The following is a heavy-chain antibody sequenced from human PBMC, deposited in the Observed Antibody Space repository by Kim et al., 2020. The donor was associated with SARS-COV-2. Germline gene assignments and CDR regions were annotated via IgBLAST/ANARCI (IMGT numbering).Heavy chain of an antibody. Sequence: ASVKVSCKASGYTFTKYAINWVRQAPGQGLEWMGWINTDTGKPTYAQGFSGRVVFSLDTSVSTAYVEIPSLRADYTAVYYCARVGESGTSNSSAYFPHWG. CDR2: INTDTGKP. D-gene: IGHD1-26*01. CDR1: GYTFTKYA. CDR3: ARVGESGTSNSSAYFPH. J-gene: IGHJ1*01. V-gene: IGHV7-4-1*01.